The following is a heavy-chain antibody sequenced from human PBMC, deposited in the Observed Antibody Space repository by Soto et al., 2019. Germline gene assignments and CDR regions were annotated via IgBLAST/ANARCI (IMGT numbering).Heavy chain of an antibody. CDR3: ARHRAALVDEVVAAHNSHPTWQFDY. CDR1: GGSISSYY. CDR2: IYYSGST. D-gene: IGHD2-15*01. V-gene: IGHV4-59*08. Sequence: PSETLSLTCTVSGGSISSYYWSWIRQPPGKGLEWIGYIYYSGSTNYNPSLKSRVTISVDTSKNQFSLKLSSVTAADTAVYYCARHRAALVDEVVAAHNSHPTWQFDYWGQGTLVTVSS. J-gene: IGHJ4*02.